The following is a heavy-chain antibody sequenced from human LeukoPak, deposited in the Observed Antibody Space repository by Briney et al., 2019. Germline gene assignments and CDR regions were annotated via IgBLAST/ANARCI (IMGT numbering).Heavy chain of an antibody. CDR1: GFTFSSYG. CDR3: ARTVTMEWYFDL. CDR2: IRYDGSNK. J-gene: IGHJ2*01. V-gene: IGHV3-30*02. D-gene: IGHD4-17*01. Sequence: GSLRLSCAASGFTFSSYGMHWVRQAPGKGLEWVAFIRYDGSNKYYADSVKGRFTISRDNSKNTLYLQMNSLRAEDTAVYYCARTVTMEWYFDLWGRGTLVTVSS.